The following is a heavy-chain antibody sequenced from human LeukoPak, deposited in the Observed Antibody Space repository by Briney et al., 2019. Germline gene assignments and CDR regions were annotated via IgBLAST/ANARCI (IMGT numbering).Heavy chain of an antibody. CDR3: ASIRIAAGDFDY. CDR1: GFTFSSYA. J-gene: IGHJ4*02. CDR2: ISYDGSNK. V-gene: IGHV3-30*04. D-gene: IGHD6-25*01. Sequence: PGGSPRLSCAASGFTFSSYAMHWVRQAPGKGLEWVAVISYDGSNKYYADSVKGRFTISRDNSKDTLYLQMNSLRAEDTAVYYCASIRIAAGDFDYWGQGTLVTVSS.